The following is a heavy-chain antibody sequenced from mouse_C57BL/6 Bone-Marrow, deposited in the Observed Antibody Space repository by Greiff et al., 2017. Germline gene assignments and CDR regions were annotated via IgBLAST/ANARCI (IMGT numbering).Heavy chain of an antibody. D-gene: IGHD2-4*01. J-gene: IGHJ4*01. CDR2: ISYDGSN. CDR1: GYSITSGYY. CDR3: ARRYDYDDYYAMDY. Sequence: VQLKESGPGLVKPSQSLSLTCSVTGYSITSGYYWNWIRQFPGNKLEWMGYISYDGSNNYNPSLKNRISITRDTSKNQFFLKLNSVTTEDTATYYCARRYDYDDYYAMDYWGQGTSVTVSS. V-gene: IGHV3-6*01.